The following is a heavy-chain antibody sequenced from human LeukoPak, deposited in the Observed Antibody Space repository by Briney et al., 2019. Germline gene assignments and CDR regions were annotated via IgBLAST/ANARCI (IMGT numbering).Heavy chain of an antibody. V-gene: IGHV1-2*02. J-gene: IGHJ4*02. CDR2: INPNSGGT. D-gene: IGHD1-26*01. Sequence: GASVKVSCKTSGYTFSSYGISWLRHAPGQGLEWMGWINPNSGGTNYAQKFQGRVTLTRDTSISTAYMELSRLRSDDTAVYYCARAIFVGYSGFDYWGQGTLVTVSS. CDR3: ARAIFVGYSGFDY. CDR1: GYTFSSYG.